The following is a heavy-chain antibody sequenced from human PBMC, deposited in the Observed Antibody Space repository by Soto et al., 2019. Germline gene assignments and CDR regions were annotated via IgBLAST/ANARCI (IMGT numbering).Heavy chain of an antibody. V-gene: IGHV1-69*13. CDR2: IIPIFGTA. CDR3: ARVTGVGATSIASYYFDY. D-gene: IGHD1-26*01. Sequence: SVKVSSKASGGTFSSYAISWVRQAPGQGLEWMGGIIPIFGTANYAQKFQGRVTITADESTSTAYMELSSLRSEDTAVYYCARVTGVGATSIASYYFDYWGQGALVTVSS. J-gene: IGHJ4*02. CDR1: GGTFSSYA.